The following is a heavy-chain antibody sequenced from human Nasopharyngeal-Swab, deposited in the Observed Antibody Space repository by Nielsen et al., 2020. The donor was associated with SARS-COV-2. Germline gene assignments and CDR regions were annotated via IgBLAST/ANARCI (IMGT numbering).Heavy chain of an antibody. J-gene: IGHJ4*02. V-gene: IGHV3-30-3*01. D-gene: IGHD2-2*01. Sequence: GESLKISCAASGFTFSSFAMHWVRQAPGKGLEWVAVISYDGSNKFYADSVKGRFTISRDNSKNTLYLQMNSLRAEDTAVYYCAKARGRSTSRTLNFDNWGQGTLVTVSS. CDR1: GFTFSSFA. CDR3: AKARGRSTSRTLNFDN. CDR2: ISYDGSNK.